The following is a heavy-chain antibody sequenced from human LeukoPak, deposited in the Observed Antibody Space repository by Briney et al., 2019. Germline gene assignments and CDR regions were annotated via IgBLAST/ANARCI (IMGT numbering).Heavy chain of an antibody. D-gene: IGHD3-3*01. J-gene: IGHJ4*02. CDR1: GGSISNSY. CDR2: ISYNGSP. CDR3: ARETYYDFWSGYRVDY. V-gene: IGHV4-59*01. Sequence: SETLSLTCTVSGGSISNSYWSWIRLSPGKGLEWIGYISYNGSPDYSPSLKSRVTISSDTSKNQFFLIMRSVTAADTAVYYCARETYYDFWSGYRVDYWGQGTLVTVSS.